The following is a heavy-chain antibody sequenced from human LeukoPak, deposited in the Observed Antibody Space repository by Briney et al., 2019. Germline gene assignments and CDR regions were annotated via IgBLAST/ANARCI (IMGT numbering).Heavy chain of an antibody. D-gene: IGHD3-22*01. CDR2: ISGSGGST. CDR1: GFTFSSYA. CDR3: AKDRHYYDSSGYYSGDAFDI. J-gene: IGHJ3*02. Sequence: PGGSLRLSCAASGFTFSSYAMSWVRQAPGKGLEWVSAISGSGGSTYYADSVKGRFTISRDNSKNTLYLQMNSLRAEDTAVYYCAKDRHYYDSSGYYSGDAFDIWGQGTMVTVSS. V-gene: IGHV3-23*01.